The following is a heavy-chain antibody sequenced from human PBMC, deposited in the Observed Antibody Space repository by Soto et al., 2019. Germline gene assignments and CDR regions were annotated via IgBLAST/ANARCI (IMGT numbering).Heavy chain of an antibody. CDR2: TYYRSKWYN. CDR3: ARGVRIAVAVPGFDI. D-gene: IGHD6-19*01. J-gene: IGHJ3*02. CDR1: GDSVSSNSAA. Sequence: KQSQTLSLTCAISGDSVSSNSAAWNWIRQSPSRGLEWLGRTYYRSKWYNDYAVSVKSRITINPDTSKNQFSLQLNSVTPEDTAVYYCARGVRIAVAVPGFDIWGQGTMVTVSS. V-gene: IGHV6-1*01.